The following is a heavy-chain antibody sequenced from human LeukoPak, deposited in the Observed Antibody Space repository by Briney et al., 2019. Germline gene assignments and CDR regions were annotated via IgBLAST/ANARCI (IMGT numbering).Heavy chain of an antibody. CDR1: GASFSGYY. CDR2: INHSGST. Sequence: SETLSLTCAVYGASFSGYYWSWIRQPPGKGLEWIGEINHSGSTNYNPSLKSRVTISVDTSKNQFSLKLSSVTAADTAVYYCARRNRLEMATVYYYYYYMDVWGKGTTVTISS. D-gene: IGHD5-24*01. CDR3: ARRNRLEMATVYYYYYYMDV. J-gene: IGHJ6*03. V-gene: IGHV4-34*01.